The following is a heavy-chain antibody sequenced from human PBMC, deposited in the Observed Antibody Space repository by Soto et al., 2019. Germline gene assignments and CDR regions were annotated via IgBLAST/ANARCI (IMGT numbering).Heavy chain of an antibody. CDR2: IYWNDDK. J-gene: IGHJ4*02. V-gene: IGHV2-5*01. Sequence: SGPTLVNPTQTLTLTCTFSGFSLSTSGVGVGWIRQPPGKALEWLALIYWNDDKRYSPSLKSRLTITKDTSKNQVVLTMTNMDPVDTATYYCAHRNDFWSGYYIAFDYWGQGTLVTVSS. CDR3: AHRNDFWSGYYIAFDY. CDR1: GFSLSTSGVG. D-gene: IGHD3-3*01.